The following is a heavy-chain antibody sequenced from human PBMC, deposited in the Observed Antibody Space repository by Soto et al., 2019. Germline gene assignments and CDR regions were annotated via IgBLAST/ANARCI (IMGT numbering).Heavy chain of an antibody. CDR3: ARGGDYYDSSGYPEPHY. CDR1: GYTFTSYG. D-gene: IGHD3-22*01. Sequence: QVQLVQSGAEVKKPGASVKVSCKASGYTFTSYGIRWVRQAPGQGLEWMVWISAYNGNTNYAQKLQGRVTMTTDTYTSTAYMELRSLRSDETAVYYCARGGDYYDSSGYPEPHYWGQGTLVTVSS. CDR2: ISAYNGNT. V-gene: IGHV1-18*01. J-gene: IGHJ4*02.